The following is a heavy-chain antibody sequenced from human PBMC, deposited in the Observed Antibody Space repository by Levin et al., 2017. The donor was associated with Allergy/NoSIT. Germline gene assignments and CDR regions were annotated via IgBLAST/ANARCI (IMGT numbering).Heavy chain of an antibody. CDR1: GASFSGYS. D-gene: IGHD3-22*01. V-gene: IGHV4-34*04. CDR3: ARDPQTYSTEYYDNSGSGWYFDL. J-gene: IGHJ2*01. CDR2: IDQRGNT. Sequence: SCAVYGASFSGYSWSWIRQSPGRGLEWLGDIDQRGNTKNNPSLKSRATISVDTSKNQFSLKLGSVTAADTAVYYCARDPQTYSTEYYDNSGSGWYFDLWGRGTLVTVSS.